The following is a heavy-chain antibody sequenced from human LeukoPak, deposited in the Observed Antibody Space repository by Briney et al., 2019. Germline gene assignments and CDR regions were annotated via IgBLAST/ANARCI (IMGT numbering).Heavy chain of an antibody. J-gene: IGHJ6*02. D-gene: IGHD6-19*01. CDR2: IYPGDSDT. CDR1: GYSFTSYW. CDR3: ARQPARQSSGPINYYYYGMDV. V-gene: IGHV5-51*01. Sequence: GESLKISCKGSGYSFTSYWIGWVRQMPGKGLEWMGIIYPGDSDTRYSPSFQGQVTISADKSISTAYLQWSSLKASDTAMYHCARQPARQSSGPINYYYYGMDVWGQGTTVTVSS.